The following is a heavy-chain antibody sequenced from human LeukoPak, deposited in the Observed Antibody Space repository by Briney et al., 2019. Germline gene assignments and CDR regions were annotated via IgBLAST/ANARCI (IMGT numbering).Heavy chain of an antibody. J-gene: IGHJ4*02. CDR2: IIPIFGTA. D-gene: IGHD1-26*01. V-gene: IGHV1-69*13. CDR1: GGTFSSYA. CDR3: ARDRVGATHLGY. Sequence: SVKVSCKASGGTFSSYAISWVRQAPGQGLEWMGGIIPIFGTANYAQKFQGRVTITADESTSTAYMELSSLRSEDTAVYHCARDRVGATHLGYWGQGTLVTVSS.